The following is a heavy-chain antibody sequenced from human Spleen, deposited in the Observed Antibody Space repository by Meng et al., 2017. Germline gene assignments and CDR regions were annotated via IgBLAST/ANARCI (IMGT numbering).Heavy chain of an antibody. CDR3: ARGPTTMAHDFDY. D-gene: IGHD4-11*01. CDR1: GGSFSDYY. CDR2: INHSGST. Sequence: QVLAQQGGGGLVKPSETLALTGVVSGGSFSDYYWSWIRQPPGKGLEWIGEINHSGSTNYNPSLESRATISVDTSQNNLSLKLSSVTAADSAVYYCARGPTTMAHDFDYWGQGTLVTVSS. V-gene: IGHV4-34*02. J-gene: IGHJ4*02.